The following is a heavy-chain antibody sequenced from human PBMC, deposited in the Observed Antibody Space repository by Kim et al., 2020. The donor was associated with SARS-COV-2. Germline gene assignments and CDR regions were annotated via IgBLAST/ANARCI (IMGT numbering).Heavy chain of an antibody. Sequence: GGSLRLSCADSGFTFRGYDLTWVRQAPGKGLEWISNIRSNGKMMQYADSVKGRFTVSRDNTKNSLYLQMNGLRVEDTGVYYCARNLRTLEHWGQGIQVTVSS. CDR1: GFTFRGYD. D-gene: IGHD1-1*01. V-gene: IGHV3-48*03. CDR2: IRSNGKMM. J-gene: IGHJ4*02. CDR3: ARNLRTLEH.